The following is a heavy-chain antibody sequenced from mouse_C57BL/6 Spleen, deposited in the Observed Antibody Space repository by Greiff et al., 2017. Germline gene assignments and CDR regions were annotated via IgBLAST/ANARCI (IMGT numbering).Heavy chain of an antibody. CDR2: IDPSDSET. CDR3: AMHHYYGSSWAMDY. J-gene: IGHJ4*01. V-gene: IGHV1-52*01. CDR1: GYTFTSYW. Sequence: QVQLQQPGAELVRPGSSVKLSCKASGYTFTSYWMHWVKQRPIQGLEWIGNIDPSDSETHYNQKFKDKATLTVDKSSSTAYMKLSSLTSEDSAVYDCAMHHYYGSSWAMDYWGQGTSVTVSS. D-gene: IGHD1-1*01.